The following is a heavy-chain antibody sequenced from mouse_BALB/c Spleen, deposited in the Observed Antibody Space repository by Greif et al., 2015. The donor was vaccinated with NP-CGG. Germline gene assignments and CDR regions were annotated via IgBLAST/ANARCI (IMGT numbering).Heavy chain of an antibody. V-gene: IGHV5-6-5*01. CDR2: ISSGGST. Sequence: EVQVVESGGGLAKPGGSLKLSCAASGFTFSTYGMSWVRQTPEKRLDWVASISSGGSTYYPDSVKGRFAISGDNARNILYLQMSSLRSEDTAIYYCARTGYFDFWGAGTTVTVSS. CDR3: ARTGYFDF. CDR1: GFTFSTYG. J-gene: IGHJ1*01.